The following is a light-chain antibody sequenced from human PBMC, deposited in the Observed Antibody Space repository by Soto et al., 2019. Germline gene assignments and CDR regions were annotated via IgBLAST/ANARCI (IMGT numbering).Light chain of an antibody. V-gene: IGLV4-60*03. J-gene: IGLJ2*01. CDR1: SGHSSYI. CDR2: LEGSGSY. Sequence: QLVLTQSTSASASLGSSVKLTCTLSSGHSSYIIAWHQQQPGKAPRYLVKLEGSGSYNKGSGVPDRFSGSSSGADRYLTISNLQSEDVADYYCETWDSNTHVFGGGTKVTVL. CDR3: ETWDSNTHV.